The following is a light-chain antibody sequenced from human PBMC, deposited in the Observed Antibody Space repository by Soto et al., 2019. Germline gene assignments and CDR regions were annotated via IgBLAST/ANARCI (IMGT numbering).Light chain of an antibody. J-gene: IGKJ1*01. CDR3: QRYNAFSQT. CDR2: DAS. CDR1: QSINSW. Sequence: DIQMTQSPSTLSASVGDRVTITCRASQSINSWVAWFQRKPGKAPKVLIYDASTLESGVPSRFSGSGSGTEFTLTIDSLQPDDVATYYCQRYNAFSQTFGQGTKVDIK. V-gene: IGKV1-5*01.